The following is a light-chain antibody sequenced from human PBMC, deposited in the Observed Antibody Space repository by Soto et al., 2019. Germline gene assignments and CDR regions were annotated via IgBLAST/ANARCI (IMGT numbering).Light chain of an antibody. CDR3: QQYNSWLWT. CDR2: GAS. Sequence: EIVMTQSPATLSVSPGERATLSCRASQSVSRNLAWYQQKPGQAPRLLIDGASTRATGIPARFSGSGSGTEFTLTISSLQSEDFAVYYCQQYNSWLWTFGQGTKVDI. V-gene: IGKV3-15*01. J-gene: IGKJ1*01. CDR1: QSVSRN.